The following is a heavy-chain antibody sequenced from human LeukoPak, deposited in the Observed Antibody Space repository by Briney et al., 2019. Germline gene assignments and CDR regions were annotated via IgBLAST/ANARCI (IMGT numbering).Heavy chain of an antibody. V-gene: IGHV7-4-1*02. D-gene: IGHD3-10*01. J-gene: IGHJ4*02. Sequence: ASVKVSCKASGYPFSAHFLNWVRQAPGQGLEWMGNIDTTTGNPRYAQDFTGRFVFSLDTSVSTAYLQITSLKADDTAAYYCVRGTPTPGMDYWGQGTQVTVSS. CDR1: GYPFSAHF. CDR2: IDTTTGNP. CDR3: VRGTPTPGMDY.